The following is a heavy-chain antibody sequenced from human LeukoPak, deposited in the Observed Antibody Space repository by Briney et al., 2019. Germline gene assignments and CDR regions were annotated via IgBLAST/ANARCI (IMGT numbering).Heavy chain of an antibody. J-gene: IGHJ4*02. CDR1: GFTSGSDW. V-gene: IGHV3-7*05. Sequence: VGSLRLSCAASGFTSGSDWMSWVRQTPGKGLEWVANIKQEGSEKYYVDSVKGRFTISRDNAKNSLYLQMNSLRAEDTAVYYCARTSSSAWNREVDYWGQGTLVTVSS. CDR3: ARTSSSAWNREVDY. D-gene: IGHD3-22*01. CDR2: IKQEGSEK.